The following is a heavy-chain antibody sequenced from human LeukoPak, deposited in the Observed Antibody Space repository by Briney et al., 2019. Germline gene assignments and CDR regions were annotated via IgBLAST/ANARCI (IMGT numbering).Heavy chain of an antibody. J-gene: IGHJ6*03. CDR3: ARGRVSSSSWYSTYYYYFYMDV. Sequence: SETLSLTCAVYGGSFSGYYWGWIRQPPGKGLEWIGSIYHSGSTYYNPSLKSRVTISVDTSKNQFSLELSSVTAADTAVYFCARGRVSSSSWYSTYYYYFYMDVWGKGTTVTVSS. D-gene: IGHD6-13*01. V-gene: IGHV4-34*01. CDR1: GGSFSGYY. CDR2: IYHSGST.